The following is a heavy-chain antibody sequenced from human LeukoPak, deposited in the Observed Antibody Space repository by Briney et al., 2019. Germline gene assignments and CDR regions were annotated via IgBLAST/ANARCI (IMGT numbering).Heavy chain of an antibody. Sequence: SVKVSYKASGGTFSSYAISWVRQAPGQGLEWMGRIIPIFGIANYAQKFQGRVTITADKSTSTAYMELSSLRSEDTAVYYCARSSRTTDDAFDIWGQGTMVTVSS. V-gene: IGHV1-69*04. CDR2: IIPIFGIA. J-gene: IGHJ3*02. CDR1: GGTFSSYA. CDR3: ARSSRTTDDAFDI. D-gene: IGHD1-1*01.